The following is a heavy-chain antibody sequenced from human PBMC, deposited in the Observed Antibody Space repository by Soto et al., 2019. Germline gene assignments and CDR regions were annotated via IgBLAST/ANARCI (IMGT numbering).Heavy chain of an antibody. CDR3: IKDDCSGDTCYLGH. D-gene: IGHD2-15*01. CDR1: GYIFNTYG. CDR2: ISTKNGHT. J-gene: IGHJ4*02. V-gene: IGHV1-18*01. Sequence: ASVKVSCKPSGYIFNTYGIAWVRQAPGQGLEWMGWISTKNGHTKYAQKLQDRVTLTTDTSTSTAYMELRSLRPDDTAVYHCIKDDCSGDTCYLGHWGQGTLVTVSS.